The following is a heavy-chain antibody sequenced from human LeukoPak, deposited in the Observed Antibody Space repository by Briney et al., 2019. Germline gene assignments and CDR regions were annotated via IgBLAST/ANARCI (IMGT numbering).Heavy chain of an antibody. D-gene: IGHD3-3*01. CDR3: ATQVGPADYDFWSGYYSFDY. CDR2: ISGSGGST. Sequence: QTGGSLRLSCAASGFTFSSYAMSWVRQAPGKGLEWVSAISGSGGSTYYADSVKGRFTISRDNSKNTLYLQMNSLRAEDTAVYYCATQVGPADYDFWSGYYSFDYWGQGTLVTVSS. V-gene: IGHV3-23*01. CDR1: GFTFSSYA. J-gene: IGHJ4*02.